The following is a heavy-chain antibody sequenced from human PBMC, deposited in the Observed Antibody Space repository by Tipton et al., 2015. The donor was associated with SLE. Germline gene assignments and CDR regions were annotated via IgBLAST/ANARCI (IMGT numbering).Heavy chain of an antibody. D-gene: IGHD1-7*01. CDR3: ARDRGWNSSVYSYS. CDR2: IYSGGFS. J-gene: IGHJ4*02. V-gene: IGHV4-39*07. Sequence: TLSLTCTISGDSIRSGSDDWAWIRQPPGKGLEWIGSIYSGGFSHFNPSLKSRVTVSVDTSKNQVSLKLTSMTAAETAVSYCARDRGWNSSVYSYSWGQGTLVTVSS. CDR1: GDSIRSGSDD.